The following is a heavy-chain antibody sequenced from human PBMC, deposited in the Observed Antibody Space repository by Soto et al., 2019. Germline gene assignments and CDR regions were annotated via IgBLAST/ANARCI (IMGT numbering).Heavy chain of an antibody. CDR1: GFTFSSYA. Sequence: GGSLRLSCAASGFTFSSYAMSWVRQAPGKGLEWVSAISGSGGSTYYADSVKGRFTISRDNSKNTLYLQMNSLRAEYSAVYYCAKVNSHSPPDYLADYWGQGTLVTVSS. V-gene: IGHV3-23*01. CDR3: AKVNSHSPPDYLADY. D-gene: IGHD4-17*01. J-gene: IGHJ4*02. CDR2: ISGSGGST.